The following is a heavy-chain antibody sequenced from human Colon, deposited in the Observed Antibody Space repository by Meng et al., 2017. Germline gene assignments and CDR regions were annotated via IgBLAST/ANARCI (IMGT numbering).Heavy chain of an antibody. Sequence: QPQLPESGSRLVKPSQPLSLTCAVSGDSVTTTLSSWSWIRQSPGKGLEWIGNIYDNGYTYYSPSLRSRVTISVDRSNNQFSLNLNSVTAADTAVYFCARGYRGSTYFAYWGQGILVTVSS. CDR1: GDSVTTTLSS. D-gene: IGHD3-16*01. V-gene: IGHV4-30-2*06. CDR2: IYDNGYT. CDR3: ARGYRGSTYFAY. J-gene: IGHJ4*02.